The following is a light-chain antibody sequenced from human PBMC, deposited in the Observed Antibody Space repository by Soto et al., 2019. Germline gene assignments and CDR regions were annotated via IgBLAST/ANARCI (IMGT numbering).Light chain of an antibody. Sequence: IVMTQSPGTLSVSHGERATLSCRASQSVSSNLAWYQQKPGQAPRLLIYGASTRATGIPARFSGSGSGTEFTLTISSLQSEDFAVYYCQQYNKWPPITFGQGTRLEIK. CDR2: GAS. CDR1: QSVSSN. CDR3: QQYNKWPPIT. J-gene: IGKJ5*01. V-gene: IGKV3-15*01.